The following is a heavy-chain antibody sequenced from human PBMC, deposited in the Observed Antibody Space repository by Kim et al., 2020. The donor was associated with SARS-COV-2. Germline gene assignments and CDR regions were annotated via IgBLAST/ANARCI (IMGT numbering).Heavy chain of an antibody. V-gene: IGHV6-1*01. J-gene: IGHJ4*02. CDR3: ARDHQYSVDY. D-gene: IGHD4-4*01. Sequence: QTRSLTCVISGDNVSGDSVAWNWIRQSPSRGLEWLGRTYYRSKWYNDYAVSVKGRITISPDTSKNQFSLQVNSVTPEDTAVYYCARDHQYSVDYWGQGTLVTVSS. CDR1: GDNVSGDSVA. CDR2: TYYRSKWYN.